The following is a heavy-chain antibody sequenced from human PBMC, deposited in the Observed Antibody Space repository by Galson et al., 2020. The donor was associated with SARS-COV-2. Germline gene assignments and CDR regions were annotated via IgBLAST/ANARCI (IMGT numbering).Heavy chain of an antibody. J-gene: IGHJ4*02. D-gene: IGHD6-13*01. CDR1: GFTFDDYA. V-gene: IGHV3-9*03. CDR3: AKDRGSSWNLPSWDC. CDR2: ISWNSGSI. Sequence: SLKISCAASGFTFDDYAMHWVRQAPGKGLEWVSSISWNSGSIGYADSVKGRFTISRDNAKNSLYLQMNSLRVEDMALYYCAKDRGSSWNLPSWDCWGQGTLVTVSS.